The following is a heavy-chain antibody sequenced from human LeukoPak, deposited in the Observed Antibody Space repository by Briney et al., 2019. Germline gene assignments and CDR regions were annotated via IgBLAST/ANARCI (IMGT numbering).Heavy chain of an antibody. CDR3: ARRAGVSAARRWFDP. V-gene: IGHV7-4-1*02. D-gene: IGHD2-2*01. J-gene: IGHJ5*02. CDR2: INTNTGNP. CDR1: GYTFTSYA. Sequence: ASVKVSCKASGYTFTSYAMNWVRQAPGQGLEWKGWINTNTGNPTYAQGFTGRFVFSLDTSVSTAYLQISSLKAEDTAVYYCARRAGVSAARRWFDPWGQGTLVTVSS.